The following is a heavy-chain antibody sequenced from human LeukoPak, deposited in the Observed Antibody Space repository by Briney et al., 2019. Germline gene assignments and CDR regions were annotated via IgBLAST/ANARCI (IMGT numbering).Heavy chain of an antibody. V-gene: IGHV4-38-2*02. CDR1: GYSISSGYY. CDR3: ARDHASDSSGFGLDN. J-gene: IGHJ4*02. CDR2: MFRSGST. D-gene: IGHD3-22*01. Sequence: SETLSLTCTVSGYSISSGYYWGWIRQPPGKGLEWIGSMFRSGSTYYNPSLKSRITISLDTSKNQFSLNLSSVTAADTAVYYCARDHASDSSGFGLDNWGQGTLVTVSS.